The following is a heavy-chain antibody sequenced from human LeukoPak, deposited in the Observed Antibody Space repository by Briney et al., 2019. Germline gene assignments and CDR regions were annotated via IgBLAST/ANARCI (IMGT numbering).Heavy chain of an antibody. CDR3: ARDIEAAVGCY. V-gene: IGHV1-2*02. D-gene: IGHD6-13*01. CDR2: INPNSGGT. Sequence: ASVKVSCKASGYTFTSYYMRWVRQAPGQGLEWMGWINPNSGGTNYAQKFQGRVTMTRDTSISTAYMELSRLRSGDTAVYYCARDIEAAVGCYWGQGTLVTVSS. J-gene: IGHJ4*02. CDR1: GYTFTSYY.